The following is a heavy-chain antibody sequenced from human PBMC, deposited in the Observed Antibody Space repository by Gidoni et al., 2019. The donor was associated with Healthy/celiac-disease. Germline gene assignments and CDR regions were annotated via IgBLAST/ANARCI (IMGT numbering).Heavy chain of an antibody. Sequence: QVQLQQWGAGLLKPSETLSLTCAVYGGSFSGYYWSWIRQPPGKGLEWVGEINHSGSTNYNPSLKSRVTISVDTSKNQFSLKLSSVTAADTAVYYCARGHYDILTGYSSPYYFDYWGQGTLVTVSS. D-gene: IGHD3-9*01. CDR3: ARGHYDILTGYSSPYYFDY. J-gene: IGHJ4*02. CDR2: INHSGST. V-gene: IGHV4-34*01. CDR1: GGSFSGYY.